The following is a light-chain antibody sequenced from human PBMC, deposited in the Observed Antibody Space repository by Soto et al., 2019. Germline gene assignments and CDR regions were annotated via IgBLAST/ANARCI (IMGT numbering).Light chain of an antibody. V-gene: IGKV1-27*01. J-gene: IGKJ4*01. CDR2: ATS. CDR1: QGISNY. CDR3: QKYNSAPLT. Sequence: DIQMTQSPSSLSASVGDRDTVTCRASQGISNYLAWYQQKPGKIPKLLIYATSTLQSGVPSRFSGRGSGTDLTLTISSQQTEDVATYYCQKYNSAPLTFGGGTKVEIK.